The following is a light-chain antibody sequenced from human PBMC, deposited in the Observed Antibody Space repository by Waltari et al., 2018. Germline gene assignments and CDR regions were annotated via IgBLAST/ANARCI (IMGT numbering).Light chain of an antibody. CDR2: AAS. CDR3: QQLNSYPRT. CDR1: QGISSY. V-gene: IGKV1-9*01. J-gene: IGKJ1*01. Sequence: DIQLTQSPSFLSASVGDRVTITCRASQGISSYLAWYQQKPGKAPKLLIYAASTLRSGVPARFSGSGAGTEFTLTISSLQPEDFATYYCQQLNSYPRTFGQGTKVEIK.